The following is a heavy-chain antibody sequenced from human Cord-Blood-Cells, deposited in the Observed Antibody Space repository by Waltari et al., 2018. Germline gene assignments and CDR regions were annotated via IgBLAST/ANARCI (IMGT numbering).Heavy chain of an antibody. D-gene: IGHD3-3*02. CDR1: GGAISSYY. Sequence: QVQLQESGPGLVKPSETLSLTCTVSGGAISSYYWSWIRQPAGQGLEWIGRSSTSGSTNYTPSLKSRVTMSVDTSKNQLARKLSSVTAADTAVYYCARGILRECFQHWGQGTLVTVSS. CDR3: ARGILRECFQH. J-gene: IGHJ1*01. CDR2: SSTSGST. V-gene: IGHV4-4*07.